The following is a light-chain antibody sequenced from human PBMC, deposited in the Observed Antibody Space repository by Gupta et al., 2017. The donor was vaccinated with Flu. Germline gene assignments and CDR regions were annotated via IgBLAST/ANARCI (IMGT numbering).Light chain of an antibody. V-gene: IGLV2-11*01. CDR2: DFS. Sequence: QSALTQPRSVSSSPGPSVTIACTGTSSDVGGYNYVSWYQQHPGNAPKLMIYDFSKRPSGVPDRFSGSKSGNTASLTISGLQAEDEADYYCCSYAGSYTVVFGGGTKLTVL. J-gene: IGLJ2*01. CDR3: CSYAGSYTVV. CDR1: SSDVGGYNY.